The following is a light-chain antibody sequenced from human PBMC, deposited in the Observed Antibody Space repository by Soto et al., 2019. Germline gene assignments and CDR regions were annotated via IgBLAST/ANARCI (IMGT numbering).Light chain of an antibody. V-gene: IGLV2-14*01. CDR1: SSDVGGYNY. Sequence: QSALTQPASVSGSPGQSITIACTGTSSDVGGYNYVSWYQQHPGKAPKLMIYEDSHRPSGVSNRFSGSKSGNTASLTISGLQAEDEADYYRSSYTSSSTVVFGGGTKLTVL. J-gene: IGLJ2*01. CDR2: EDS. CDR3: SSYTSSSTVV.